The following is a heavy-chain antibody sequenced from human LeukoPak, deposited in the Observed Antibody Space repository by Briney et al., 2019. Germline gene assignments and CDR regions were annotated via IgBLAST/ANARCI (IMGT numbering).Heavy chain of an antibody. CDR3: ARGPTKWELFYYYGMDV. Sequence: GGSLRLSCAASGFNFSTYWMSWVRQAPGKGLEWVANIKQDGSEKYYVDSVKGRFTISRDNAKNSLYLQMNSLRAEDTAVYYCARGPTKWELFYYYGMDVWGQGTTVTVSS. CDR2: IKQDGSEK. J-gene: IGHJ6*02. V-gene: IGHV3-7*01. CDR1: GFNFSTYW. D-gene: IGHD1-26*01.